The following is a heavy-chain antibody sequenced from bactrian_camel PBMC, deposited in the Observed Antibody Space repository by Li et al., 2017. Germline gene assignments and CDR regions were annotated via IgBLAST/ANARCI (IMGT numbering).Heavy chain of an antibody. J-gene: IGHJ6*01. CDR2: LRSAGGST. D-gene: IGHD3*01. V-gene: IGHV3S40*01. CDR3: AADYYCYRKDSSPKDFGY. CDR1: ISLDSRYY. Sequence: VQLVESGGGLVQPGGSLRLSCEASISLDSRYYVGWFRQIDGNEREGGAWLRSAGGSTWVDASVAGRFTISQDNAKNTVYLQMNNLKPEDTAMYSCAADYYCYRKDSSPKDFGYWGQGTQVTVS.